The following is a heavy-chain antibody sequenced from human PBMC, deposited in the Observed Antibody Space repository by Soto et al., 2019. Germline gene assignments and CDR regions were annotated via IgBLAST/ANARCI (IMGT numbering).Heavy chain of an antibody. Sequence: QVQLQQWGAGLLKPSETLSLTCAVYGGSFSGYYWSWIRQPPGKGLEWIGEINHSGSTNYNPSLKSRVTISVATSKDQFSLKLSSVTAADTAVYYCARGREIAVAGLYYYYYMDVWGKGTTVTVSS. CDR3: ARGREIAVAGLYYYYYMDV. CDR2: INHSGST. V-gene: IGHV4-34*01. D-gene: IGHD6-19*01. CDR1: GGSFSGYY. J-gene: IGHJ6*03.